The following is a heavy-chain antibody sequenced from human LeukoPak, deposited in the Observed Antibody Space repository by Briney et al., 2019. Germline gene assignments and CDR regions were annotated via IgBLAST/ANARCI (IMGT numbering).Heavy chain of an antibody. V-gene: IGHV1-2*02. D-gene: IGHD2-15*01. Sequence: ASVKVSCKASGYTFYDYYIHWVQRAPGQGLEWMGWIDPNSGVRNYAQKFQGRVTMTRDTSTSTAYMDLSSLTFDDTAVYYCARGGCSGGSCYSSWFDPWGQGTLVTVSS. CDR1: GYTFYDYY. CDR2: IDPNSGVR. J-gene: IGHJ5*02. CDR3: ARGGCSGGSCYSSWFDP.